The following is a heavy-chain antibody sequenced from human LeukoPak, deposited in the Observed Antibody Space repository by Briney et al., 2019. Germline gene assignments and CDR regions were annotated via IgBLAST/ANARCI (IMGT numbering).Heavy chain of an antibody. V-gene: IGHV3-23*01. CDR2: ISGSGGST. CDR3: AKEYRRPPDYFDY. D-gene: IGHD1-14*01. Sequence: PGGSLRLSCAASGFTFSTYAMSWVRQAPGKGLEWVSAISGSGGSTYYADSVKGRFTISRDNSKNTLFLQMKSLRADDTAVYYCAKEYRRPPDYFDYWAREPWSPSPQ. CDR1: GFTFSTYA. J-gene: IGHJ4*02.